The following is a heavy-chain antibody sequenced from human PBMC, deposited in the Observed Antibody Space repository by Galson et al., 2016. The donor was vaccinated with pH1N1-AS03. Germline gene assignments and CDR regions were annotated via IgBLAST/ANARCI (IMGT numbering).Heavy chain of an antibody. D-gene: IGHD2-15*01. CDR1: GFTFSTYA. V-gene: IGHV3-7*01. CDR2: INRDGSEK. Sequence: SLRLSCAVSGFTFSTYAMTWVRQAPGKGLEWVANINRDGSEKDYLDSVKGRFTISRDNFKNTVYLQMNSLRADDTAVYYCARGYWGGGGCHNWGGMDVWGQGTTVTVSS. J-gene: IGHJ6*02. CDR3: ARGYWGGGGCHNWGGMDV.